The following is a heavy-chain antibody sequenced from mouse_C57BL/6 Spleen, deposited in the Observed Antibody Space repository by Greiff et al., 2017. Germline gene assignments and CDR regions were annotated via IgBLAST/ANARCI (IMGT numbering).Heavy chain of an antibody. CDR1: GYAFSSSW. Sequence: QVQLQQSGPELVKPGASVKISCKASGYAFSSSWMNWVKQRPGKGLEWIGRIYPGDGDTNYNGKFKGKATLTADKSSSTAYMQLSSLTSENSAVYFCERGAYYSDYPYYFDDWGKGTTLTVSS. CDR2: IYPGDGDT. V-gene: IGHV1-82*01. CDR3: ERGAYYSDYPYYFDD. J-gene: IGHJ2*01. D-gene: IGHD2-5*01.